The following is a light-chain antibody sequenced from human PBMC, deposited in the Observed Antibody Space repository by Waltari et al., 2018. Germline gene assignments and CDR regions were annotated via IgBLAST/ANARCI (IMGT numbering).Light chain of an antibody. CDR3: QQRRNWPPLT. Sequence: ETALTQSPATLSLSPGERATLSCRASEDVSIFLAWYQQKPGQAPRLLIYDASNRATGIPARFSGSGSGTDFTLTISSLEPEDFALYYCQQRRNWPPLTFGGGTKVE. V-gene: IGKV3-11*01. CDR1: EDVSIF. J-gene: IGKJ4*01. CDR2: DAS.